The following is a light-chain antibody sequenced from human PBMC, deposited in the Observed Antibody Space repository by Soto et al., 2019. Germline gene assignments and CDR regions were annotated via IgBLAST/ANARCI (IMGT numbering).Light chain of an antibody. Sequence: QSALSQPASVSGSPGQSITISCTGTSGDVGGFEYVSWYQHQPGKAPKLIIYDVTKRPSGVSNRFSGSKSGNTASLTISGIQAEDEGDYYCGSITRSSTSVFXTGTKVTVL. CDR3: GSITRSSTSV. CDR1: SGDVGGFEY. V-gene: IGLV2-14*01. CDR2: DVT. J-gene: IGLJ1*01.